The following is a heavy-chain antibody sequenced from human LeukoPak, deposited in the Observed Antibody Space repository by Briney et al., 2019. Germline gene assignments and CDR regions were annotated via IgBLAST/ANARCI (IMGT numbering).Heavy chain of an antibody. D-gene: IGHD5-12*01. CDR2: IYYSGSA. CDR1: GYSISSGYY. V-gene: IGHV4-38-2*02. J-gene: IGHJ5*02. CDR3: ARLQGGVATSNWFDP. Sequence: SETLSLTCTVSGYSISSGYYWGWIRQPPGKGLEWIGSIYYSGSAYYNPSLKSRVTISVDTSKNQFSLKLSSVTAADTAVYYCARLQGGVATSNWFDPWGQGTLVTVSS.